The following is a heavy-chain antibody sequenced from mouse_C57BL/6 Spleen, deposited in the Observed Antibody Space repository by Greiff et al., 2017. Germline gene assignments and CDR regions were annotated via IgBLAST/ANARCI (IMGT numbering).Heavy chain of an antibody. CDR2: IYPGDGDT. D-gene: IGHD2-2*01. J-gene: IGHJ4*01. CDR3: AGGGYGLYYAMEG. Sequence: VQLQQSGAELVKPGASVKISCKASGYAFTSSWMNWVKQRPGKGLEWIGRIYPGDGDTNYNGKFKGKATLTADTSSSTAYMQLSSLTSEDSAVYFYAGGGYGLYYAMEGWGQGTTVTVAS. V-gene: IGHV1-82*01. CDR1: GYAFTSSW.